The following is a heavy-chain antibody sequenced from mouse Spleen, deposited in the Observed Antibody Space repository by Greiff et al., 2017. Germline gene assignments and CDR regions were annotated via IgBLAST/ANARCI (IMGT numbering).Heavy chain of an antibody. J-gene: IGHJ4*01. CDR2: ISSGSSTI. D-gene: IGHD1-1*01. CDR3: ARDYYGSRPYAMDY. CDR1: GFTFSDYG. Sequence: EVQVVESGGGLVKPGGSLKLSCAASGFTFSDYGMHWVRQAPEKGLEWVAYISSGSSTIYYADTVKGRFTISRDNAKNTLFLQMTSLRSEDTAMYYCARDYYGSRPYAMDYWGQGTSVTVSS. V-gene: IGHV5-17*01.